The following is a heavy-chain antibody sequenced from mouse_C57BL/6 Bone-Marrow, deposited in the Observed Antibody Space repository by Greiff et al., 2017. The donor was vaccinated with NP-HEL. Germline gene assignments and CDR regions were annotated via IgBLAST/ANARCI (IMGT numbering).Heavy chain of an antibody. V-gene: IGHV1-18*01. CDR2: INPNNGGT. Sequence: EVQLQQSGPELVKPGASVKIPCKASGYTFTDYNMDWVKQSHGKSLEWIGDINPNNGGTIYNQTFKGKATLTVDKSSSTAYMELRSLTSEDTAVYYCARYYSNYYYAMDYWGQGTSVTVSS. D-gene: IGHD2-5*01. CDR3: ARYYSNYYYAMDY. CDR1: GYTFTDYN. J-gene: IGHJ4*01.